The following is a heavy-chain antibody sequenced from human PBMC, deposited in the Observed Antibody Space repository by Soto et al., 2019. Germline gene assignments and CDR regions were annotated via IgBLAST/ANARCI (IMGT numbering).Heavy chain of an antibody. CDR1: GGSISSYY. Sequence: SETLSLTCTVSGGSISSYYWSWVRQPPGKGLEWIGYIYYSGSTNYNPSLKSRVTISVDTSKNQFSLKLSSVTAADTAVYYCARGSRGRCSSTSCYGMGYYYMDVWGKGTTVTVSS. CDR2: IYYSGST. V-gene: IGHV4-59*01. J-gene: IGHJ6*03. CDR3: ARGSRGRCSSTSCYGMGYYYMDV. D-gene: IGHD2-2*01.